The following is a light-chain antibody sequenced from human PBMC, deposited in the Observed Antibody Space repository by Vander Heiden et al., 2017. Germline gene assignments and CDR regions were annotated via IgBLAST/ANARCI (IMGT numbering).Light chain of an antibody. V-gene: IGKV3-15*01. J-gene: IGKJ4*01. CDR2: DAS. CDR3: QQYNNWPPSLG. Sequence: EIVMTQSPATLSVSPGERATPSCRASQSVSSNLAWYQQKPGQAPRLLIYDASTRATGIPARFSGSGSGTEFTLTISSLQSEDFAVYYCQQYNNWPPSLGFGGGTKVEIK. CDR1: QSVSSN.